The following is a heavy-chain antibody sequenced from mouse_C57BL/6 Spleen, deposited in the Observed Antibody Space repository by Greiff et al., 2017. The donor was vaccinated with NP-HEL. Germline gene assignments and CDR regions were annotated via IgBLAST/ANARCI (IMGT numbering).Heavy chain of an antibody. CDR3: ARGGIYYGNYGYAMDY. CDR2: IDPSDSET. J-gene: IGHJ4*01. D-gene: IGHD2-1*01. Sequence: QVQLQQSGAELVRPGSSVKLSCKASGYTFTSCWMHWVKQRPIQGLEWIGNIDPSDSETHYNQKFKDKATLTVDKSSSTAYMQLSSLTSEDSAVYYCARGGIYYGNYGYAMDYWGQGTSVTVSS. V-gene: IGHV1-52*01. CDR1: GYTFTSCW.